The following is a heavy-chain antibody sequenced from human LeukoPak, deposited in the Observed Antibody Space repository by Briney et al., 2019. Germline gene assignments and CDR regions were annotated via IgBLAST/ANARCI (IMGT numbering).Heavy chain of an antibody. J-gene: IGHJ4*02. CDR2: IYYSKNT. CDR1: GFTFSSYA. D-gene: IGHD5-18*01. Sequence: GSLRLSCAASGFTFSSYAMSWVRQAPGKGLEWIGSIYYSKNTYYNPSLKSRVTISADTSKNQFSLTLDSVSATDTAVYYCVSPRGFSYGYFDYWGQGTLVTVSS. V-gene: IGHV4-39*01. CDR3: VSPRGFSYGYFDY.